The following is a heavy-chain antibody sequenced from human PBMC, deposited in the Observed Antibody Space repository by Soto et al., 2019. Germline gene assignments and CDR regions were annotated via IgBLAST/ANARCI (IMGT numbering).Heavy chain of an antibody. J-gene: IGHJ4*02. CDR1: GYTFTSYD. CDR2: MNPNSGNT. D-gene: IGHD3-16*02. Sequence: GASVKVSCKASGYTFTSYDINWVRQATGQGLEWMGWMNPNSGNTGYAQKFQGRVTMTRNTSISTAYMELSSLRSEDTAVYYCARELVIVEQYFDYWGQGTLVTVSS. CDR3: ARELVIVEQYFDY. V-gene: IGHV1-8*01.